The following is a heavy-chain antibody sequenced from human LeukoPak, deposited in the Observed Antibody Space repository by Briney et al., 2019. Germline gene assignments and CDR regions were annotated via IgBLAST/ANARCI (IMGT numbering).Heavy chain of an antibody. Sequence: SVKVSCKASGGTFGSYAISWVRQAPGQGLEWMGGIIPIFGTANYAQKFQGRVTITADESTSTAYMELSSLRSEDTAVYYCARGSESQLLLFDYWGQGTLVTVSS. D-gene: IGHD2-15*01. CDR3: ARGSESQLLLFDY. CDR2: IIPIFGTA. V-gene: IGHV1-69*01. J-gene: IGHJ4*02. CDR1: GGTFGSYA.